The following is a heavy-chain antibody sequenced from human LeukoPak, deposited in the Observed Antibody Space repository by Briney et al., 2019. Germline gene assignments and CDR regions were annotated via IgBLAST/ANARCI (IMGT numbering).Heavy chain of an antibody. V-gene: IGHV3-48*03. J-gene: IGHJ4*02. CDR2: ISSSGSTI. D-gene: IGHD3-10*01. CDR3: ARAYYGSTFDY. Sequence: PGGSLRLSCAASGFTFSSYAMSWVRQAPGKGLEWVSYISSSGSTIYYADSVKGRFTISRDNTKNSLYLQMNSLRAEDTAVYYCARAYYGSTFDYWGQGTLVTVSS. CDR1: GFTFSSYA.